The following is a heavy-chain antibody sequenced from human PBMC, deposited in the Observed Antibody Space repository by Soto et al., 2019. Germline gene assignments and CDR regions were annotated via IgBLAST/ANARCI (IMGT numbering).Heavy chain of an antibody. Sequence: GASQKISCKGSGYSFTSYWIGWVRQMPGKGLEWMGIIYPGDSDTRYSPSFQGQVTISADKSISTAYLQWSSLKASDTAMYYCARWCITMVRGVKNWFDPWGQGTLVTVSS. CDR3: ARWCITMVRGVKNWFDP. CDR2: IYPGDSDT. D-gene: IGHD3-10*01. V-gene: IGHV5-51*01. J-gene: IGHJ5*02. CDR1: GYSFTSYW.